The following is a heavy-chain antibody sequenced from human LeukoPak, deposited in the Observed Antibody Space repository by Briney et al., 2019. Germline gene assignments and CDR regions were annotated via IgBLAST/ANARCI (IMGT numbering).Heavy chain of an antibody. Sequence: GGSLRLSCAASGFTFSSYAMHWVRQAPGKGLEWVAVISYDGSNKYYADSVKGRFTISRDNSKNTLYLQMNSLRAEDTAVYYCARAHMIATNLRYNWFDPWGQGTLVTVSS. V-gene: IGHV3-30*04. CDR2: ISYDGSNK. CDR3: ARAHMIATNLRYNWFDP. D-gene: IGHD3-22*01. CDR1: GFTFSSYA. J-gene: IGHJ5*02.